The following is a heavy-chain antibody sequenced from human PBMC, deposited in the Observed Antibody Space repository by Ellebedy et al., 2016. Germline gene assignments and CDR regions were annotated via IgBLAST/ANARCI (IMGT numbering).Heavy chain of an antibody. CDR1: GFTLRSYW. CDR2: ISTDGRSA. J-gene: IGHJ6*02. CDR3: TRMGVLPTSYYGMDV. Sequence: ETLSLTCAASGFTLRSYWMHWVRQAPGQGLVWVSRISTDGRSATYADSVKGRFTISRDNAKNTLYLQMNSLRVEDTALYYCTRMGVLPTSYYGMDVWGQGTTVTVSS. V-gene: IGHV3-74*01. D-gene: IGHD3-10*01.